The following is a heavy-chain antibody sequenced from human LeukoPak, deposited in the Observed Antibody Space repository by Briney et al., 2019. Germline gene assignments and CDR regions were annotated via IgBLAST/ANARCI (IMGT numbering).Heavy chain of an antibody. V-gene: IGHV3-23*01. Sequence: GGYLRLSCAASGFTFSSYAMSWVRQAPGKGLEWISAISGGGGSTYYADSVKGRFTISRDNSKNTLYLQMNSLRAEDTAVYYCAKSRSWYDAFDIWGQGTMVTVSS. CDR2: ISGGGGST. D-gene: IGHD6-13*01. CDR3: AKSRSWYDAFDI. CDR1: GFTFSSYA. J-gene: IGHJ3*02.